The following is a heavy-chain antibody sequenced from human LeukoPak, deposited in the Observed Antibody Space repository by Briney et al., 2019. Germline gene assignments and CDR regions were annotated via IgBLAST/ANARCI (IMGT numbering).Heavy chain of an antibody. CDR1: GFTFSSYE. J-gene: IGHJ4*02. CDR2: ISGSGGTI. CDR3: ARDFRYCSSASCGNYFDY. V-gene: IGHV3-48*03. Sequence: PGGSLRLSCAASGFTFSSYEMNWVRQAPAKGLEWVSYISGSGGTIHYADSVKGRFTISRDNAKNSLYLQMNSLRAEDTAAYYCARDFRYCSSASCGNYFDYWGQGTLVTVSS. D-gene: IGHD2-2*01.